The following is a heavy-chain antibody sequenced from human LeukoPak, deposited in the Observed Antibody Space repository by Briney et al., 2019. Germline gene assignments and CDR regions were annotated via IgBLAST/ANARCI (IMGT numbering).Heavy chain of an antibody. J-gene: IGHJ4*02. CDR1: GYTFTAYY. Sequence: ASVKVSCKASGYTFTAYYMHWVRQAPGQGLEWVGWISPNNGGTNYAQQFQGRVTMTKDTATTTAYMELSSLRSDDTAVYFCARALLRGSSSDFDYWGQGTLVTVSS. CDR2: ISPNNGGT. CDR3: ARALLRGSSSDFDY. D-gene: IGHD3-16*01. V-gene: IGHV1-2*02.